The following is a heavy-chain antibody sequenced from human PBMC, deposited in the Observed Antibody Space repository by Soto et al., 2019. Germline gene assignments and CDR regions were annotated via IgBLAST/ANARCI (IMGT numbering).Heavy chain of an antibody. CDR2: ISYDGSNK. CDR3: AKGEAYSNYVRGMDV. Sequence: PGGSLRLSCAASGFTFSSYGMHWVRQAPGKGLEWVAVISYDGSNKYYADSVKGRFTISRDNSKNTLYLQMNSLRAEDTAVYYCAKGEAYSNYVRGMDVWGQGTTVTVSS. J-gene: IGHJ6*02. CDR1: GFTFSSYG. V-gene: IGHV3-30*18. D-gene: IGHD4-4*01.